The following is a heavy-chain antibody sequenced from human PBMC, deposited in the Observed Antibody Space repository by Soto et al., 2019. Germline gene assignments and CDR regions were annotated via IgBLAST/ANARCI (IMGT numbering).Heavy chain of an antibody. CDR3: ARPYESGGFYYGFDY. CDR2: IHYSGTT. J-gene: IGHJ4*02. D-gene: IGHD3-22*01. Sequence: QLQVQESGPGLVKPSETLSLTCTVSGVSIDSSRYYWGWIRQPPGKGLEWIGNIHYSGTTYYNPSPQSRVIISVNTSKNQFSLRLNSVTAADTAVYFCARPYESGGFYYGFDYWGQGTPVTVSS. CDR1: GVSIDSSRYY. V-gene: IGHV4-39*01.